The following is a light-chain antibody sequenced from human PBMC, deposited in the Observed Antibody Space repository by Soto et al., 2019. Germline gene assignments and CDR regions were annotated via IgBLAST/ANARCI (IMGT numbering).Light chain of an antibody. CDR2: DVS. CDR1: NSDIGGYNN. J-gene: IGLJ3*02. CDR3: SSYSSTTASVL. V-gene: IGLV2-14*03. Sequence: QSALTQPASVSGSPGQSVTISCTGTNSDIGGYNNVSWYQQHPGKAPKVLISDVSDRPSGVSPRFSGSKSGNTASLIISGLRSEDEADYYCSSYSSTTASVLFGGGTKVTVL.